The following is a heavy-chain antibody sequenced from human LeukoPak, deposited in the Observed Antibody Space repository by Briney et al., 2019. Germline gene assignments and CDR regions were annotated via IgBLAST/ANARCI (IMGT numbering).Heavy chain of an antibody. D-gene: IGHD3-22*01. CDR1: GYTFTSYD. CDR2: MNPSSGNT. CDR3: ARGAKPPYYYDSSGFSFDY. Sequence: ASVKVSCKASGYTFTSYDINWVRQATGQGLEWMGWMNPSSGNTGYAQKFQGRVTMTRNTSISTAYMELSSLRSEDTAVYYCARGAKPPYYYDSSGFSFDYWGQGTLVTVSS. J-gene: IGHJ4*02. V-gene: IGHV1-8*01.